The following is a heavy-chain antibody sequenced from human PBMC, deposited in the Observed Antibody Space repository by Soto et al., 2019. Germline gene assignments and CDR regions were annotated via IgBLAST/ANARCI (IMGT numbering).Heavy chain of an antibody. D-gene: IGHD3-10*01. V-gene: IGHV1-69*02. CDR2: INPSLSMS. J-gene: IGHJ4*02. Sequence: QVQLVQSGADVQRPGSSVRVSCKASGDTFNFYTINWVRQAPGQGLQWMGRINPSLSMSTYAPGFQGRVTMTADKSTSTAYMELSSLRSEDTAMYYCATSYGSGYRAFDSWGQGALVTVSS. CDR3: ATSYGSGYRAFDS. CDR1: GDTFNFYT.